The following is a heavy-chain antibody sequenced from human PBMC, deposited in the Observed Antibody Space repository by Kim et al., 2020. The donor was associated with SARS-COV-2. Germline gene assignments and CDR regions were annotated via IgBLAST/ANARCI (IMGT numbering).Heavy chain of an antibody. CDR2: IYYSGST. CDR1: GGSISSGGYY. V-gene: IGHV4-31*03. CDR3: ARFSRIVTPYYFDY. J-gene: IGHJ4*02. D-gene: IGHD3-22*01. Sequence: SETLSLTCTVSGGSISSGGYYWSWIRQHPGKGLEWIGYIYYSGSTYYNPSLKSRVTISVDTSKNQFSLKLSSVTAADTAVYYCARFSRIVTPYYFDYWGQGTLVTVSS.